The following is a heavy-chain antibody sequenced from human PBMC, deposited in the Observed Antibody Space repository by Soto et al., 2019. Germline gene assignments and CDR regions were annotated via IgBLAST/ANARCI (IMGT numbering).Heavy chain of an antibody. CDR2: INAGNGNT. CDR1: GYTFTSYA. J-gene: IGHJ4*02. V-gene: IGHV1-3*01. D-gene: IGHD5-12*01. CDR3: ASNGHGYSGYETFDY. Sequence: ASVKVSCKASGYTFTSYAMHWVRQAPGQRLEWMGWINAGNGNTKYSQKFQGRVTITRDTSASTAYMELSSLRSEDTAVYYCASNGHGYSGYETFDYWGQGTLVTVSS.